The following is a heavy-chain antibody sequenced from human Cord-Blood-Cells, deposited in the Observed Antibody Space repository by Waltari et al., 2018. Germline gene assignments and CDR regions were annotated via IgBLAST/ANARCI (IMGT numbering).Heavy chain of an antibody. Sequence: EVQLVQSGAEVKKPGATVKISCKVSGYTFTDYYMPWVQQAPGKGLEWMGLVDPEDGETIYAEKVRGRVTITADTATDTAYMELSSLRAEDTAVYYCATVGSSRGFDAFDIWGQGTMVTVSS. CDR3: ATVGSSRGFDAFDI. CDR1: GYTFTDYY. D-gene: IGHD6-13*01. CDR2: VDPEDGET. V-gene: IGHV1-69-2*01. J-gene: IGHJ3*02.